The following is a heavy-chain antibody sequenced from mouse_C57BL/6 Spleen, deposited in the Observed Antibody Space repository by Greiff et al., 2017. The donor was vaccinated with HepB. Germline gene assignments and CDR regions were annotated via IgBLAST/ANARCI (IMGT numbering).Heavy chain of an antibody. D-gene: IGHD1-1*01. CDR3: AREGDYDSSYGNAMDY. V-gene: IGHV5-4*01. Sequence: DVQLVESGGGLVKPGGSLKLSCVASGFTFSSYAMSWVRQTPEKRLEWVATISDGGNYTYYPDNVKGRFTISRDNAKNNLYLQMSHLKSEDTAMYYCAREGDYDSSYGNAMDYWGQGTSVTVSS. J-gene: IGHJ4*01. CDR1: GFTFSSYA. CDR2: ISDGGNYT.